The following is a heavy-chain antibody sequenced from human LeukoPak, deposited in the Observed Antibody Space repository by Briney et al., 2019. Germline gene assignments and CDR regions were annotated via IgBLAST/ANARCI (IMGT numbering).Heavy chain of an antibody. D-gene: IGHD2-15*01. V-gene: IGHV3-23*01. CDR3: AKAWRHCSGGSCYSGGDYYYGMDV. CDR2: ISGSASST. J-gene: IGHJ6*02. Sequence: GGSLRLSCAASEFNFATYAMTWVRQAPGKGLEWVSSISGSASSTYYADSVRGRFTVSRDNSKNTLYLQMNSLRAEDTAVYYCAKAWRHCSGGSCYSGGDYYYGMDVWGQGTTVTVSS. CDR1: EFNFATYA.